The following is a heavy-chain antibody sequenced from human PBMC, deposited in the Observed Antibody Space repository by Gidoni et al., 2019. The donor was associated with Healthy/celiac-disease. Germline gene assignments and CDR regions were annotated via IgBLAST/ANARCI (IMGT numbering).Heavy chain of an antibody. J-gene: IGHJ5*02. CDR2: ISGSGGST. CDR1: GFTFRSYA. V-gene: IGHV3-23*01. D-gene: IGHD1-1*01. CDR3: AKGLERRMRHWFDP. Sequence: EVQLLESGGGLVQPGGSLRLSCEASGFTFRSYAMSWVRQAPGQGLEWVSAISGSGGSTYYADSVKGRFTISRDNSKNTLYLQMNSLRAEDTAVYYCAKGLERRMRHWFDPWGQGTLVTVSS.